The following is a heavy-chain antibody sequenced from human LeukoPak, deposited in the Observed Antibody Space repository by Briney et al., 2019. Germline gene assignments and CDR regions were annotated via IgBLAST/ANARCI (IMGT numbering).Heavy chain of an antibody. Sequence: GRSLRLSCAASGFTFSSYGMHWVRQAPGKGLEWVAVIWYDGSNKYYADSVKGRFTISRDNSKNTLYLQMNSLRAEDTAVYYCARDLRLYCSGHHIPGWFDPWGQGTLVTVSS. V-gene: IGHV3-33*01. CDR2: IWYDGSNK. J-gene: IGHJ5*02. CDR1: GFTFSSYG. CDR3: ARDLRLYCSGHHIPGWFDP. D-gene: IGHD6-19*01.